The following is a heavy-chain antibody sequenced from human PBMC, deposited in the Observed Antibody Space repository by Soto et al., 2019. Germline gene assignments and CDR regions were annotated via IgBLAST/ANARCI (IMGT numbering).Heavy chain of an antibody. Sequence: QVQLVQSGAEVKKPGSSVKVSCKASGGTFSSYTISWVRQAPGQGLEWMGRIIPILGIANYAQKFQGRVTITADKSTSTAYIELSSLRSEDTAVYYCASPFWECSSTSCYVDAFDIWGQGTMVTVSS. J-gene: IGHJ3*02. V-gene: IGHV1-69*02. CDR2: IIPILGIA. D-gene: IGHD2-2*01. CDR3: ASPFWECSSTSCYVDAFDI. CDR1: GGTFSSYT.